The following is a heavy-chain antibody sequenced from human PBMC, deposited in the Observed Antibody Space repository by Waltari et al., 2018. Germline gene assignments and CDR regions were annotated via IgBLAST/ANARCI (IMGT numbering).Heavy chain of an antibody. D-gene: IGHD3-10*01. CDR3: ARGGLEWFGELFDY. J-gene: IGHJ4*02. Sequence: QVQLVESGGGVVHPGGSLRLSCAASGFPFSTYAVHWVRKAPGKGLEWVAVISDDGGIKYNADSVEGRFTISRDNARNTMSLQMNSLTTEDTAVYYCARGGLEWFGELFDYWGQGTLVTVSS. V-gene: IGHV3-30*01. CDR1: GFPFSTYA. CDR2: ISDDGGIK.